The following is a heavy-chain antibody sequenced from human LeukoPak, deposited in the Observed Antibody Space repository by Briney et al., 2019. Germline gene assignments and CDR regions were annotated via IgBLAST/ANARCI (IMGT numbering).Heavy chain of an antibody. V-gene: IGHV4-34*01. CDR2: VNHSGST. Sequence: SETLSLTCAVYGGSFSGYYWSWIRQPPGKGLEWTGEVNHSGSTNYNPSLKSRVTISVDTSKNQFSLKLSSVTAADTAVYYCARRSTSFPFDPWGQGTLVTVSS. D-gene: IGHD2-2*01. CDR1: GGSFSGYY. J-gene: IGHJ5*02. CDR3: ARRSTSFPFDP.